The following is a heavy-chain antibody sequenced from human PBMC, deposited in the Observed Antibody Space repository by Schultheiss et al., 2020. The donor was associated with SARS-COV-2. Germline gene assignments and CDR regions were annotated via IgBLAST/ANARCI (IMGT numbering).Heavy chain of an antibody. Sequence: GESLKISCTASGFTFGDYAMSWVRQAPGKGLEWVGFIRSKAYGGTTDYAAPVKGRFTISRDDSKNTLYLQMNSLKTEDTAMYYCARESVHQDSGYSSSWYLLLGGYYYYGMDVWGQGTTVTVFS. CDR1: GFTFGDYA. CDR3: ARESVHQDSGYSSSWYLLLGGYYYYGMDV. CDR2: IRSKAYGGTT. D-gene: IGHD6-13*01. V-gene: IGHV3-49*04. J-gene: IGHJ6*02.